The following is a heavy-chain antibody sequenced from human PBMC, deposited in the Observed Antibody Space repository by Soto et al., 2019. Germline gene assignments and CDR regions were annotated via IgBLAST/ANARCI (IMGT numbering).Heavy chain of an antibody. D-gene: IGHD3-3*01. V-gene: IGHV1-69*06. CDR3: ASDDFWSGDPPRDYYYGMYV. CDR2: IIPIFGTA. Sequence: SVKVSCKASGGTFSSYAISWVRQAPGQGLEWMGGIIPIFGTANYAQKFQGRVTITADKSTSTAYMELSSLRSEDTAVYYCASDDFWSGDPPRDYYYGMYVWGQGTTVTVSS. CDR1: GGTFSSYA. J-gene: IGHJ6*02.